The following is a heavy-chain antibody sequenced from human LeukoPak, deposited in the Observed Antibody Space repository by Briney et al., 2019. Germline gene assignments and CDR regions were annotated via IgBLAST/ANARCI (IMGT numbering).Heavy chain of an antibody. CDR2: INHSGST. V-gene: IGHV4-34*01. J-gene: IGHJ4*02. Sequence: PSETLSLTCAVYGGSFSGYYWSWIRQPPGKGMEWIGEINHSGSTNYNPFLKSRVSTSVDSSKNQCSLKVRSVTAADTAVYYCARGSDTAAGLYWGQGTLVTVSS. D-gene: IGHD6-13*01. CDR3: ARGSDTAAGLY. CDR1: GGSFSGYY.